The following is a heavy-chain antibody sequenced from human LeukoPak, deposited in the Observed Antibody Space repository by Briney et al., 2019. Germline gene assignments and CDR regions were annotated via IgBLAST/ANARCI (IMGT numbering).Heavy chain of an antibody. J-gene: IGHJ4*02. V-gene: IGHV3-23*01. CDR2: SADNT. CDR3: AKSGSGWGAFDY. Sequence: GGSLRLSCAASGFTFSTYAMTWVRQAPGKGLEWVSGSADNTYYADSVKGRFTISRDNSKDTLYLQMNSLRAEDTAGYYCAKSGSGWGAFDYWGQGALVTVSS. CDR1: GFTFSTYA. D-gene: IGHD6-19*01.